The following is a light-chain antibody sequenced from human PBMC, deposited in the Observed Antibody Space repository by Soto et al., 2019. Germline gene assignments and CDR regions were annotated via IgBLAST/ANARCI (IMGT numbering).Light chain of an antibody. CDR3: QQYCSTPPT. Sequence: DIVMTQSPDSLAVSLGERATINCKSSQSVLYSSNNKNYLAWYQQKPGQPPKLLIYWASTRESGVPDRFSGSGSGTEFTLTISSLQAEDVAVYYCQQYCSTPPTFGQGTKVEIK. CDR2: WAS. J-gene: IGKJ1*01. V-gene: IGKV4-1*01. CDR1: QSVLYSSNNKNY.